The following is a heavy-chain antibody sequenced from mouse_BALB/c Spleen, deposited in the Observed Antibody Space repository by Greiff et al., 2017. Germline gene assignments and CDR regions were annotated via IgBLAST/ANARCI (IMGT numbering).Heavy chain of an antibody. CDR3: AREGGSRYYFDY. CDR1: GFTFSSYG. V-gene: IGHV5-6-3*01. CDR2: INSNGGST. Sequence: DVMLVESGGGLVQPGGSLKLSCAASGFTFSSYGMSWVRQTPDKRLELVATINSNGGSTYYPDSVKGRFTISRDNAKNTLYLQMSSLKSEDTAMYYCAREGGSRYYFDYWGQGTTLTVSS. D-gene: IGHD1-1*01. J-gene: IGHJ2*01.